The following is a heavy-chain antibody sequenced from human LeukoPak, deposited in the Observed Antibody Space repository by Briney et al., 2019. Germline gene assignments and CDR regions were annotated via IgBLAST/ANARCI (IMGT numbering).Heavy chain of an antibody. CDR2: ISGSGGST. D-gene: IGHD2-2*01. J-gene: IGHJ4*02. CDR3: AKLLVPAAILDYFDY. Sequence: GGSLRLSCAASGFTFSSYAMSWVRQAPGKGLQWVSAISGSGGSTYYADSVKGRFTISRDNSKNTLYLQMNSLRDEDTAVYYCAKLLVPAAILDYFDYWGQGTLVTVSS. V-gene: IGHV3-23*01. CDR1: GFTFSSYA.